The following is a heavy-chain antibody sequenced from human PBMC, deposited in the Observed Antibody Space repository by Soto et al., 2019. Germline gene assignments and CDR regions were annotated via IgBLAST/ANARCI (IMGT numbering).Heavy chain of an antibody. J-gene: IGHJ4*02. CDR3: ARAVFDDSGYDSHFDY. D-gene: IGHD5-12*01. Sequence: TSETLSLTCTVSGGSISSYYWSWIRQPPGKGLEWIGYIYYSGSTNYNPSLKSRVTISVDTSKNQFSLKLSSVTAADTAVYYCARAVFDDSGYDSHFDYWGQGTLVTVSS. CDR1: GGSISSYY. V-gene: IGHV4-59*01. CDR2: IYYSGST.